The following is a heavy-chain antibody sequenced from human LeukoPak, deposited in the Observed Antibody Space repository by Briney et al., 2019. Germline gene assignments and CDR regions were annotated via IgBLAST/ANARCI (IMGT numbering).Heavy chain of an antibody. D-gene: IGHD6-19*01. Sequence: GGSLRLSCTASGFPFSSYGMRWVRQAPGKGLEWVARLVYDERSDYADSVKGRFSISRDNSKNTLFLDMSDLRVEDTAVYYCARDLSAAFDFWGQGVLVTVSS. J-gene: IGHJ4*02. CDR2: LVYDERSD. V-gene: IGHV3-33*01. CDR3: ARDLSAAFDF. CDR1: GFPFSSYG.